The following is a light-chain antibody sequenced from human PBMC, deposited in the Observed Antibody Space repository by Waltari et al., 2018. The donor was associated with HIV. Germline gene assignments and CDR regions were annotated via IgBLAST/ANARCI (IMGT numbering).Light chain of an antibody. CDR2: EVS. J-gene: IGLJ2*01. Sequence: QSALTQPASVSGSLGQSVTIPCTGHNSDIGGYNNVSWYQQHPGKAPKLIIHEVSHRPSGVSDRFSGSKSGNTASLTISGLQAEDESDYYCSSFITTTTHVVFGGGTRLTVL. V-gene: IGLV2-14*01. CDR1: NSDIGGYNN. CDR3: SSFITTTTHVV.